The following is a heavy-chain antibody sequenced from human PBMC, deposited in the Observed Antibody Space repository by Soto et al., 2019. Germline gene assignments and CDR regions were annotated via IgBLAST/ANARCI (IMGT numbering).Heavy chain of an antibody. CDR2: INPSGGST. CDR1: GYTFTSYY. J-gene: IGHJ1*01. D-gene: IGHD3-22*01. V-gene: IGHV1-46*01. CDR3: AKDLVRYDFSGYYFHAGEYFQE. Sequence: ASVKVSCKASGYTFTSYYMHWVRQAPGQGLEWMGIINPSGGSTSYAQKFQGRVTMTRDTSTSTVYMELSSLGDEDTALYYCAKDLVRYDFSGYYFHAGEYFQEWGQGTLVTVSS.